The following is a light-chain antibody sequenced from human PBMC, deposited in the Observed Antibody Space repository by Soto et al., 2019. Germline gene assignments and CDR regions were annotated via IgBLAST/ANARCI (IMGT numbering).Light chain of an antibody. Sequence: QSVLTQPPSVSAAPGQKVTISCSGSTSNIGNAHVSWYLHLPGTAPKLLIYDNNRRPSGIPDRLSSSKSGTSATLGITGLQTGDEADYYCGTWDTSLSAWVFGGGTKLTVL. V-gene: IGLV1-51*01. CDR3: GTWDTSLSAWV. CDR2: DNN. CDR1: TSNIGNAH. J-gene: IGLJ3*02.